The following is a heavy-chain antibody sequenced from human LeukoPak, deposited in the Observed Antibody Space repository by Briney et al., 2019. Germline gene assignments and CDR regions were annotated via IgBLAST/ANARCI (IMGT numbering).Heavy chain of an antibody. CDR1: GFTFSDYY. CDR2: ISSSGRTI. Sequence: GGSLRLSCAASGFTFSDYYMSWIRQAPGKGLEWLSYISSSGRTIYYADFVKGRFTISRDNAKNSLYLQMNGLRVEDTAVYYCARHYFHGSGHGGYWGQGTLVTVSS. D-gene: IGHD2-15*01. J-gene: IGHJ4*02. CDR3: ARHYFHGSGHGGY. V-gene: IGHV3-11*01.